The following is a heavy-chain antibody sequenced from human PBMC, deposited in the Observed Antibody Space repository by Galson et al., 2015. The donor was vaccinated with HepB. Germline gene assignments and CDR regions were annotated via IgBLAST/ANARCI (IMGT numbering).Heavy chain of an antibody. Sequence: SVKVSCKASGGTFSRYAISWVRQAPGQGLEWMGGIIPILGIANYAQKFQGRVTITADKSTSTAYMELSSLRSEDTAVYYCASGYCSSTSCYSFDYWGQGTLVTVSS. CDR1: GGTFSRYA. CDR3: ASGYCSSTSCYSFDY. V-gene: IGHV1-69*10. D-gene: IGHD2-2*01. CDR2: IIPILGIA. J-gene: IGHJ4*02.